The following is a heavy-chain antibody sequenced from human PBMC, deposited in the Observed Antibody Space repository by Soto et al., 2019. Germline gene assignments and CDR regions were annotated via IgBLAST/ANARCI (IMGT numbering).Heavy chain of an antibody. D-gene: IGHD2-2*01. CDR1: GGTFSSYT. Sequence: SVKVSCKASGGTFSSYTISWVRQAPGQGLEWMGRIIPILGIANYAQKFQGRVTITADKSTSTAYMELSSLRSEDTAVYYCARGGREYCSSTSCYGYYYYYMDVWGKGTTVTVSS. CDR3: ARGGREYCSSTSCYGYYYYYMDV. CDR2: IIPILGIA. J-gene: IGHJ6*03. V-gene: IGHV1-69*02.